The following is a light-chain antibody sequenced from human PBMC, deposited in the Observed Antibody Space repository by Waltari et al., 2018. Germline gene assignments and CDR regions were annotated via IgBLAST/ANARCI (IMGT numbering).Light chain of an antibody. CDR3: MKALQTPWT. J-gene: IGKJ1*01. CDR1: HSLLHSNGYNY. CDR2: LGS. V-gene: IGKV2-28*01. Sequence: DIVMTQSPLSLPVTPGEPASISCRSSHSLLHSNGYNYLDWYLQKPGQSPQLLIYLGSNRASGVPEGFRGSGSGTDFTLKISRVGAEDVGVYYGMKALQTPWTFGQGTKVEIK.